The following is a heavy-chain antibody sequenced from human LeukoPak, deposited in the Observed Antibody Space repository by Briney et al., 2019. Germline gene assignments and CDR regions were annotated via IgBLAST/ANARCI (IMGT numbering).Heavy chain of an antibody. CDR2: INHSGST. V-gene: IGHV4-30-2*01. CDR1: GGSISSGGYY. Sequence: SQTLSLTCTVSGGSISSGGYYWSWIRQPPGKGLEWIGEINHSGSTNYNPSLKSRVTISVDTSKNQFSLKLSSVTAADTAVYYCARGPYGFAFDYWGQGTLVTVSS. CDR3: ARGPYGFAFDY. J-gene: IGHJ4*02. D-gene: IGHD3-10*01.